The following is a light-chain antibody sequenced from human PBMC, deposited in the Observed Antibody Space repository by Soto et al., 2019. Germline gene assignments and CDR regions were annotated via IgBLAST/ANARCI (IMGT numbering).Light chain of an antibody. J-gene: IGLJ3*02. CDR3: SSYTSSSTWV. Sequence: QSALTQPASVSESPGQSITISCTGTSSDIGVSTFVSWYQQHPGKAPELIIYEVSDRPSGVSHRFSGSKSGNTASLTISGLQAEDEADYYCSSYTSSSTWVFGGGTKLTVL. V-gene: IGLV2-14*01. CDR1: SSDIGVSTF. CDR2: EVS.